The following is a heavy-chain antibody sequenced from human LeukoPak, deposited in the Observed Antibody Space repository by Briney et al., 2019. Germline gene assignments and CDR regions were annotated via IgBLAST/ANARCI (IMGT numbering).Heavy chain of an antibody. CDR1: GGTFSSYA. V-gene: IGHV1-69*05. J-gene: IGHJ6*03. D-gene: IGHD2-8*01. Sequence: GASVKVSCKASGGTFSSYAISWVRQAPGQGLEWMGGIIPIFGTANYAQKFQGRVTITTDESTSTAYMELSTLRSADTAVYYCARVNGKLYSYMDVWGKGTTVTVSS. CDR3: ARVNGKLYSYMDV. CDR2: IIPIFGTA.